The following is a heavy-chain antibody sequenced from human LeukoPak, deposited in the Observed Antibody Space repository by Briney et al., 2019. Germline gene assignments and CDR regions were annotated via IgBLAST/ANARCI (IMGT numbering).Heavy chain of an antibody. CDR3: ASYIRITIFGVVPGGFDP. CDR1: GYTFTGYY. Sequence: ASVKVSCKASGYTFTGYYMHWVRQAPGQGLEWKGWINPNSGGTNYAQKFQGRVTITRDTSISTAYMELSRLRSDDTAVYYCASYIRITIFGVVPGGFDPWGRGTLVTVSS. V-gene: IGHV1-2*02. J-gene: IGHJ5*02. CDR2: INPNSGGT. D-gene: IGHD3-3*01.